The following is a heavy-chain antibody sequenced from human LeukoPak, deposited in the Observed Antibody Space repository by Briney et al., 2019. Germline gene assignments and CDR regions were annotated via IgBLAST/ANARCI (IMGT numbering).Heavy chain of an antibody. D-gene: IGHD3-9*01. J-gene: IGHJ3*02. CDR1: GGSISSYY. CDR2: IYTSGST. CDR3: ARDRPYHILTGDDAFDI. Sequence: PSETLSLTCTVSGGSISSYYWSWIRQPAGKGLEWIGRIYTSGSTNYNPSLKSRVTMSVDTSKNQFSLRLSSVTAADTAVYYCARDRPYHILTGDDAFDIWGQGTMVTVSS. V-gene: IGHV4-4*07.